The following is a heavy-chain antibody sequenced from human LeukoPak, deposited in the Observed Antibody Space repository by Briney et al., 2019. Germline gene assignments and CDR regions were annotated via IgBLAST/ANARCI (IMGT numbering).Heavy chain of an antibody. Sequence: SETLSLTCTVSGGSISSGDYYWSWIRQPPGTGLEWIGYIYYSGSTYYNPSLKSRVTISVDTSKNQFSLKLSSVTAADTAVYYCARVYSSSPLFDYWGQGTLVTVSS. CDR2: IYYSGST. V-gene: IGHV4-30-4*01. CDR1: GGSISSGDYY. CDR3: ARVYSSSPLFDY. J-gene: IGHJ4*02. D-gene: IGHD6-6*01.